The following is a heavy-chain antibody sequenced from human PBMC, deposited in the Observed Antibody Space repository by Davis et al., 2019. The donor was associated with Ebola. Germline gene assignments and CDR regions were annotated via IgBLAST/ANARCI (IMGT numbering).Heavy chain of an antibody. CDR3: ARDVYFLTAYFFGNYYYMDV. Sequence: ASVKVSCKASGFSLTTYYIHWVRQAPGQGLEWMGISNPSGDSTTYAQKFQGRVSMTRDTSTSTVYMELSSLRSEDTAVYYCARDVYFLTAYFFGNYYYMDVWGKGTTVTVSS. J-gene: IGHJ6*03. D-gene: IGHD3/OR15-3a*01. V-gene: IGHV1-46*01. CDR2: SNPSGDST. CDR1: GFSLTTYY.